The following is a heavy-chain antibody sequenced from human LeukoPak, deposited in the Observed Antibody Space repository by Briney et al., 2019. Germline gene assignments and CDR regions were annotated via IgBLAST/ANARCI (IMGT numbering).Heavy chain of an antibody. CDR3: STGARFYFDL. D-gene: IGHD5-24*01. CDR2: IKTDGTTA. Sequence: PGGSLRLSCAASGFSFSNQWMHWFRQVPGKGLEWVSVIKTDGTTAIYADSVKGRFTISRDNAKSTVYLQMNSLRVGDTALYFRSTGARFYFDLWGLGTLVSVSS. J-gene: IGHJ4*02. CDR1: GFSFSNQW. V-gene: IGHV3-74*01.